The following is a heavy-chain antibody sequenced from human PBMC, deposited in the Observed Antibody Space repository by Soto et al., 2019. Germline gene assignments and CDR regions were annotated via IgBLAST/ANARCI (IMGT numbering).Heavy chain of an antibody. CDR3: ARDLGTWDDAFDI. CDR1: RYTFSSYS. V-gene: IGHV3-30-3*01. Sequence: SLRLSCAASRYTFSSYSMHWVRQAPGKGLQWVEGISYDGSNKYYADSVKGRFNISRDNSKNTMYLQMNSLSAEDTAVYYCARDLGTWDDAFDIWGQGTMVTVSS. CDR2: ISYDGSNK. J-gene: IGHJ3*02. D-gene: IGHD1-26*01.